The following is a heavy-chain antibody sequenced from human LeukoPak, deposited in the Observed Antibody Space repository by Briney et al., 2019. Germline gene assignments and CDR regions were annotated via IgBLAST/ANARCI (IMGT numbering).Heavy chain of an antibody. D-gene: IGHD3-22*01. CDR3: ARVVGSYYDSSGYHYAFDI. V-gene: IGHV4-59*12. J-gene: IGHJ3*02. Sequence: SETLSLTCTVSGGSISSYYWSWIRQPPGKGLEWIGEIYHSGSTNYNPSLKSRVTISVDKSKNQFSLKLSSVTAADTAVYYCARVVGSYYDSSGYHYAFDIWGQGTMVTVSS. CDR1: GGSISSYY. CDR2: IYHSGST.